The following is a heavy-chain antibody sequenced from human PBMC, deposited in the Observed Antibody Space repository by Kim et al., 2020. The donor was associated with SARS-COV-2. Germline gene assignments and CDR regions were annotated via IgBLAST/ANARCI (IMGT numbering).Heavy chain of an antibody. CDR3: VKFYGSYHRFDI. J-gene: IGHJ3*02. V-gene: IGHV3-64D*06. Sequence: GGSLRLSCSASGFTFSSYAMHWVRQAPGKGLEYVSAISSNGGSIYYADSVKGRFTISRDNSKNTLYLQMSSLRAEDTAVYYCVKFYGSYHRFDIWGQGTMVTVSS. CDR1: GFTFSSYA. D-gene: IGHD2-15*01. CDR2: ISSNGGSI.